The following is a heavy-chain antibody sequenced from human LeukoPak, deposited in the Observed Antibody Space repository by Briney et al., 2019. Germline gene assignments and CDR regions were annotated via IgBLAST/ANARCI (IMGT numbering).Heavy chain of an antibody. CDR1: GYTFTNYA. D-gene: IGHD3-3*01. Sequence: ASVKVSCTASGYTFTNYAMHWVRQAPGQRLEWMGWINAGNGNTKYPQKFQGTVTITRDTSASTAYIELSSLRSEDTAVYYCARGLWSGDDNFDYWGQGTLVTVSS. V-gene: IGHV1-3*01. CDR2: INAGNGNT. J-gene: IGHJ4*02. CDR3: ARGLWSGDDNFDY.